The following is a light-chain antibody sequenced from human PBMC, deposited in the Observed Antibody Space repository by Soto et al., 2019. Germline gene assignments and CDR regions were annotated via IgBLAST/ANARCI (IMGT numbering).Light chain of an antibody. V-gene: IGKV1-39*01. J-gene: IGKJ2*01. CDR2: AAS. CDR3: QQSYSTPRT. Sequence: MTQSPATLSVSPGESATLSCRASQSISSYLNWYQQKPGKAPKLLIYAASSLQSGVPSRFSGSGSGTDFTLTISSLQPEDFATYYCQQSYSTPRTFGQGTKLEIK. CDR1: QSISSY.